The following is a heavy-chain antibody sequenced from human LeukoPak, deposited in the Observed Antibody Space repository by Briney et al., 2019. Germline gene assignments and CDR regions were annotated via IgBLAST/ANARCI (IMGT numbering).Heavy chain of an antibody. J-gene: IGHJ3*02. Sequence: SETLSLTCTVSGGSISSYYWSWIRQPPGKGLEWIGYIYYSGSTNYNPSLKSRVTISVDTSKNQFSLKLSSVTAADTAVYYCARHNREEWSDAFDIWGQGTMVTVSS. CDR1: GGSISSYY. D-gene: IGHD3-3*01. CDR2: IYYSGST. V-gene: IGHV4-59*08. CDR3: ARHNREEWSDAFDI.